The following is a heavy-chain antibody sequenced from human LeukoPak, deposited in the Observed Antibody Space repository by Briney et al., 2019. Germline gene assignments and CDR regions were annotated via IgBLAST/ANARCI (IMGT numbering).Heavy chain of an antibody. D-gene: IGHD5-12*01. CDR2: IKSRADGGTA. CDR3: TTEVLASTPNNFYYSAMDV. J-gene: IGHJ6*02. V-gene: IGHV3-15*01. Sequence: GSLRLSCAASGFSFNDAWMNWVRQAPGKGLEWVGRIKSRADGGTADYAAPVRGRFTISRDDSKNTLYLQMNSLKTVDTAVYYCTTEVLASTPNNFYYSAMDVWGQGTTVTASS. CDR1: GFSFNDAW.